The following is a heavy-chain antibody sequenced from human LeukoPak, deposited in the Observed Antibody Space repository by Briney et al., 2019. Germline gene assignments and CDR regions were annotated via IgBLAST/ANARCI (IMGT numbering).Heavy chain of an antibody. CDR1: GFTFSSYW. J-gene: IGHJ4*02. Sequence: AGGSLRLSCAASGFTFSSYWMSWVRQAPGKGLEWVANIKQDGSEKYYVDSVKGRFTISRDNAKNSLYLQMNSLRAEDTAVYYCAGGYSSGWVDYWGQGTLVTVSS. D-gene: IGHD6-19*01. CDR2: IKQDGSEK. CDR3: AGGYSSGWVDY. V-gene: IGHV3-7*01.